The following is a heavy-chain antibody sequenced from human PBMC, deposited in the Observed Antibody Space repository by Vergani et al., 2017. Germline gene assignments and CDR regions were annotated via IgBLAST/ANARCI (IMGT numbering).Heavy chain of an antibody. CDR1: GFIFNNAW. CDR3: ARHQVGELLSTFAFDI. J-gene: IGHJ3*02. CDR2: IKQDGSEK. V-gene: IGHV3-7*01. D-gene: IGHD1-26*01. Sequence: EVQLVESGGGLVKPGGSLRLSCEASGFIFNNAWMSWVRQAPGKGLEWVANIKQDGSEKYYVDSVKGRFTISRDKAKNSLYLQMNSLRAEDTAVYYCARHQVGELLSTFAFDIWGQGTMVTVSS.